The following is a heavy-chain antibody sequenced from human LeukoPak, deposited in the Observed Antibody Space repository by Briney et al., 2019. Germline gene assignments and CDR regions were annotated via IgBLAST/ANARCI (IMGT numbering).Heavy chain of an antibody. V-gene: IGHV4-59*08. CDR2: VFFSGST. CDR1: GDSISGDY. J-gene: IGHJ4*02. D-gene: IGHD2/OR15-2a*01. CDR3: ARVIRSGYYFDY. Sequence: SETLTLTCTVSGDSISGDYWSWIRQPPGEGLQWIGFVFFSGSTNYSPSLKSRVTISLDMSKNHFSLKLTSVTAADTAVYYCARVIRSGYYFDYWGQGTLVTVSS.